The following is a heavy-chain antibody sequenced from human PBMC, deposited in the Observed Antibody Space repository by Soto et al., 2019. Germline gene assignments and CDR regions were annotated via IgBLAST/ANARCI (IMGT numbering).Heavy chain of an antibody. CDR2: IYYSGST. V-gene: IGHV4-39*01. J-gene: IGHJ5*02. Sequence: SETLSLTCTVSGVSISSSSYYWGWIRQPPGKGLEWIGSIYYSGSTYYNPSLKSRVTISVDTSKNQFSLKLSSATAADTAVYYCASGIAAAGHNWFDPWGQGTLVTVSS. CDR3: ASGIAAAGHNWFDP. D-gene: IGHD6-13*01. CDR1: GVSISSSSYY.